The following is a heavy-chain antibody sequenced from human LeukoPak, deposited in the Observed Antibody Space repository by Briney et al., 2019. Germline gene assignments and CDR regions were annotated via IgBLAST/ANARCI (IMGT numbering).Heavy chain of an antibody. Sequence: GGSLRLSCAASGFTFSSYAMSWVRQAPGKGLEWVSAISGSGGSTYHADSVKGRFTISRDNSKNTLYLQMNSLRAEDTAVYYCAKDTDLRGYSGYDSYDYWGQGTLVTVSS. CDR1: GFTFSSYA. CDR3: AKDTDLRGYSGYDSYDY. D-gene: IGHD5-12*01. J-gene: IGHJ4*02. V-gene: IGHV3-23*01. CDR2: ISGSGGST.